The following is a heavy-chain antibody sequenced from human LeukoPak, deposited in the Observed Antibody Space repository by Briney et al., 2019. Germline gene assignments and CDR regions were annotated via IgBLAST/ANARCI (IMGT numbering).Heavy chain of an antibody. V-gene: IGHV3-30-3*01. CDR2: ISYDGSNK. CDR1: GFTFSSYA. Sequence: PGRSLRLSCAASGFTFSSYAMHWVRQAPGKGLEWVAVISYDGSNKYYADSVKGRFTISRDNSKNTLYLQMSSLRDEDTAVYYCARRIAAAGTSPFDYWGQGTLVTVSS. D-gene: IGHD6-13*01. CDR3: ARRIAAAGTSPFDY. J-gene: IGHJ4*02.